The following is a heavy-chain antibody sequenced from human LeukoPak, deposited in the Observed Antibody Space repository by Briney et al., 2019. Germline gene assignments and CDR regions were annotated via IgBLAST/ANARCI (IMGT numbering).Heavy chain of an antibody. D-gene: IGHD1-26*01. V-gene: IGHV6-1*01. J-gene: IGHJ5*02. CDR1: GDSVSSNSAA. CDR2: TYYRSKWYN. CDR3: ARDLWMPSGSPSGWFDP. Sequence: SRTLSLTCAISGDSVSSNSAAWNWIRQSPSRGLEWLGRTYYRSKWYNDYAVSVKSRITINPDTSKNQFSLQLNSVTPEDTAVYYCARDLWMPSGSPSGWFDPWGQGTLVTVSS.